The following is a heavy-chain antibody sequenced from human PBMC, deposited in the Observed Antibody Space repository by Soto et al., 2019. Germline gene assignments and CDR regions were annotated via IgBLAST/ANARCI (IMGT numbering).Heavy chain of an antibody. CDR3: ARVGRWNSSDYYYYYGMDV. V-gene: IGHV4-59*01. J-gene: IGHJ6*02. D-gene: IGHD6-19*01. CDR2: IYYSGST. Sequence: KTSETLSLTCTVSGGSISSYYWSWIRQPPGKGLEWIGYIYYSGSTNYNPSLKSRVTISVDTSKNQFSLKLSSVTAADTAVYYCARVGRWNSSDYYYYYGMDVWGQGTTVTVSS. CDR1: GGSISSYY.